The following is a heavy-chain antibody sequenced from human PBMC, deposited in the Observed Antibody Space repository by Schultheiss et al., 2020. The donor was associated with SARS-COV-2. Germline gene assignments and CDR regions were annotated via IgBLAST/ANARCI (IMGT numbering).Heavy chain of an antibody. CDR3: TTDLMVIVY. CDR1: GFTFSNAW. J-gene: IGHJ4*02. D-gene: IGHD3-16*02. CDR2: IKSKTDGGTT. V-gene: IGHV3-15*01. Sequence: GGSLRLSCAASGFTFSNAWMSWVRQAPGKGLEWVDRIKSKTDGGTTDYAAPVKGRFTISRDDSKNTLYLQMNSLKTEDTAVYYCTTDLMVIVYWGQGTLVTVSS.